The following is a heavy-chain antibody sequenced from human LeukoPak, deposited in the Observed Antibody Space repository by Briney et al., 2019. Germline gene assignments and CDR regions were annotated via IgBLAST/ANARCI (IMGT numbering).Heavy chain of an antibody. Sequence: PGGSLRLSCVVSGIKLSNYGMSWVRQAPGKGLEWVSGIIDNGDTTYHANSVKGRFTISRDNSKNTLYLQMHSLRAEDTAVYYCAKLGGQEIYNYYVGVWGKGTTVAVSS. CDR2: IIDNGDTT. V-gene: IGHV3-23*01. D-gene: IGHD3-16*01. CDR1: GIKLSNYG. J-gene: IGHJ6*03. CDR3: AKLGGQEIYNYYVGV.